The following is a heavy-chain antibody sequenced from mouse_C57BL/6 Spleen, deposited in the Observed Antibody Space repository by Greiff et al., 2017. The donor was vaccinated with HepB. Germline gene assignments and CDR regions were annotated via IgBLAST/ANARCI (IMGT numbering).Heavy chain of an antibody. CDR3: ARGRDYGSSPYYFDY. V-gene: IGHV1-81*01. J-gene: IGHJ2*01. CDR2: IYPRSGNT. Sequence: QVQLQQSGAELARPGASVKLSCKASGYTFTSYGISWVKQRTGQGLEWIGEIYPRSGNTYYNEKFKGKATLTADKSSSTAYMELRSLTSEDSAVYFCARGRDYGSSPYYFDYWGQGTTLTVSS. D-gene: IGHD1-1*01. CDR1: GYTFTSYG.